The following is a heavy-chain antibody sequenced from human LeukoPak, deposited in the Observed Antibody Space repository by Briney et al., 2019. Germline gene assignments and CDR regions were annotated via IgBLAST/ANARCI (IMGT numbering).Heavy chain of an antibody. CDR2: ISSSGSTI. V-gene: IGHV3-48*03. CDR3: ARVSGSGSSDNDY. J-gene: IGHJ4*02. D-gene: IGHD3-10*01. Sequence: GSLRLSCAASGFTFSSYEMNWVRQAPGKGLEWVSYISSSGSTIYYADSVKGRFTISRDNAKNSLYLQMNSLRAEDTAVYYCARVSGSGSSDNDYWGQGTLVTVSS. CDR1: GFTFSSYE.